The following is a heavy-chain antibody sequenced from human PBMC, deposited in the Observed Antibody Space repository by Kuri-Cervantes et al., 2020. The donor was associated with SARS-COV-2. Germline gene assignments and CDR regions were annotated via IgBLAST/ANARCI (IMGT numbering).Heavy chain of an antibody. Sequence: ASVKVSCKASGYTFSGYYMHWVRQAPGQGLEWMGWINPNSGATDYAQKFQGRVTVTRDTSISTAYMELSSLRSEDTAVYYCARGAELELLGYWGQGTLVTVSS. J-gene: IGHJ4*02. V-gene: IGHV1-2*02. CDR3: ARGAELELLGY. D-gene: IGHD1-26*01. CDR1: GYTFSGYY. CDR2: INPNSGAT.